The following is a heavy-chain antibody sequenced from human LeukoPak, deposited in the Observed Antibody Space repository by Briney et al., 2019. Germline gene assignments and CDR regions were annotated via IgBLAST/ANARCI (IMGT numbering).Heavy chain of an antibody. CDR2: ISSSSSYI. Sequence: PGGSLRLSCAASGFTFSSYSMNWVRHAPGKGLEWVSSISSSSSYIYYADSVKGRFTISRDNAKNSLYLQMNSLRAEDTAVYYCARDRGDRGWLNDAFDIWGQGTMVTVSS. V-gene: IGHV3-21*01. CDR3: ARDRGDRGWLNDAFDI. CDR1: GFTFSSYS. D-gene: IGHD3-22*01. J-gene: IGHJ3*02.